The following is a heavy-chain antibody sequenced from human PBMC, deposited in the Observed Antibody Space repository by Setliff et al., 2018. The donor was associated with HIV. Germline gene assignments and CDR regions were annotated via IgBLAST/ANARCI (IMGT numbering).Heavy chain of an antibody. CDR3: SRVQYFKSGGYWATIRYYYYMDV. V-gene: IGHV3-48*01. CDR2: ISGSGSGV. Sequence: PGGSLRLSCAASGFTFSSYSMNWVRQSPGKGLEWVSYISGSGSGVDYAESVRGRFTISRDRAKNSVYLQMNSLRAEDTAVYYCSRVQYFKSGGYWATIRYYYYMDVWGKGTAVTVSS. D-gene: IGHD2-21*01. J-gene: IGHJ6*03. CDR1: GFTFSSYS.